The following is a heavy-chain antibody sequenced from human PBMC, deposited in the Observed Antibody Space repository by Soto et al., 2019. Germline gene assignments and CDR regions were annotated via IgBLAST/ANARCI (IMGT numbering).Heavy chain of an antibody. V-gene: IGHV1-69*04. J-gene: IGHJ4*02. CDR3: HEGYCSTTSCRHDY. CDR2: IIPILGIA. CDR1: GGTFSSYA. D-gene: IGHD2-2*01. Sequence: SVKVSCKASGGTFSSYAISWVRQAPGQGLEWMGRIIPILGIANYAQKFQGRVTITADKSTSTAYMELSSLRSEDTAVYYCHEGYCSTTSCRHDYWGQGTLVTVSS.